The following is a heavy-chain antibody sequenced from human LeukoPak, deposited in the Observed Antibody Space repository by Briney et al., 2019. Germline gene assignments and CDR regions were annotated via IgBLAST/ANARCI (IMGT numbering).Heavy chain of an antibody. J-gene: IGHJ4*02. CDR2: ISGSGGTT. V-gene: IGHV3-23*01. CDR3: ARSERVVTPGAFDY. Sequence: GGSLRLSCAASGFTFTNYAMNWVRQAPGKGLEWVSVISGSGGTTYYADSVKGRFTISRDNSKNTLYLQMNSLRAEDTAVYYCARSERVVTPGAFDYWGQGTLVTVSS. D-gene: IGHD4-23*01. CDR1: GFTFTNYA.